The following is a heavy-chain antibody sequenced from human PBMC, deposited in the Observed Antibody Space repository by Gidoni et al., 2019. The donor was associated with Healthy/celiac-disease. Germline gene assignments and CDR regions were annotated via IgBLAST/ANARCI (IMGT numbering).Heavy chain of an antibody. CDR1: GGSFSGYY. Sequence: QVQLQQWGAGLLKPSETLSLTCAVYGGSFSGYYWSWIRQPQGKGLEWIGEINHSGSTNYNPSLKSRVTISVDTSKNQFSLKLSSVTAADTAVYYCARGHPSASGYSSSWSYYYYGMDVWGQGTTVTVSS. CDR2: INHSGST. V-gene: IGHV4-34*01. J-gene: IGHJ6*02. D-gene: IGHD6-13*01. CDR3: ARGHPSASGYSSSWSYYYYGMDV.